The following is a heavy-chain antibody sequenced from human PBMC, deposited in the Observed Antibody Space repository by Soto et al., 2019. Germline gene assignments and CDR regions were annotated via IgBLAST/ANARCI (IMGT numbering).Heavy chain of an antibody. J-gene: IGHJ4*02. CDR3: ARDLLEGYGHARQPDY. D-gene: IGHD5-18*01. CDR2: ITSSSTYI. CDR1: GFTFSAYS. Sequence: RLGGSLRLSCVASGFTFSAYSMSWVRQAPGQGLEWVSSITSSSTYIYYTRSVEGRFTISRDDAKNSLHLQMNSLRAEDTAVYYCARDLLEGYGHARQPDYWGQGTLVTVSS. V-gene: IGHV3-21*06.